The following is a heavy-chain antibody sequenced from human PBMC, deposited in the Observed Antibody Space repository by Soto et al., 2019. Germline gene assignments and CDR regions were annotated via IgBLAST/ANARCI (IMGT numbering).Heavy chain of an antibody. D-gene: IGHD2-2*01. CDR2: MIFVGAT. V-gene: IGHV4-30-4*01. J-gene: IGHJ5*02. CDR1: GGSISSGDYY. Sequence: QVQLQESGPGLVEPSQTLSLTCSVSGGSISSGDYYWSWIRQPPGKVLEWIGYMIFVGATYYNPSLKSRVTISVDTSKNQFSVKLSSVTAADTAVYHCARVVRLCRSPSCRGRNWFDPWGQGTLVTVTS. CDR3: ARVVRLCRSPSCRGRNWFDP.